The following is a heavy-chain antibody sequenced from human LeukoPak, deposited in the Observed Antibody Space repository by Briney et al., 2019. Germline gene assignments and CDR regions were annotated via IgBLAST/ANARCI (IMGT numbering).Heavy chain of an antibody. J-gene: IGHJ4*02. CDR2: IYYSGST. CDR1: GGSIISSNYY. Sequence: SETLSLTCSVSGGSIISSNYYWGWIRQPPGKGLEWIGYIYYSGSTNYNPSLKSRVTISVDTSKNQFSLKLSSVTAADTAVYYCARGRGYYGPYYFDYWGQGTLVTVSS. V-gene: IGHV4-61*05. D-gene: IGHD3-10*01. CDR3: ARGRGYYGPYYFDY.